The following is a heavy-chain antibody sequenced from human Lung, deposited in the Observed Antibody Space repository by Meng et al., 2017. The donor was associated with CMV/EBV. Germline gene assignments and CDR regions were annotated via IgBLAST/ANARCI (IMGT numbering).Heavy chain of an antibody. J-gene: IGHJ4*02. Sequence: GYXKIYCTASGWTFRTYDFHWVREPTGKGIEWVSSIGTVGDTYSIGSVKGRFIISREDAKNSVYLQMNGLGDGDTGLYFFARARSPTHFDYWGQGALVTVSS. CDR1: GWTFRTYD. CDR2: IGTVGDT. V-gene: IGHV3-13*01. CDR3: ARARSPTHFDY.